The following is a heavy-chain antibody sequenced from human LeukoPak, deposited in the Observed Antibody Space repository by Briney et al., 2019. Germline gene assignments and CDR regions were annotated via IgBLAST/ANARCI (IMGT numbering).Heavy chain of an antibody. CDR1: GGSISSSSYY. CDR2: IYYSGST. J-gene: IGHJ4*02. D-gene: IGHD2-15*01. Sequence: SETLSLTCTVSGGSISSSSYYWSWIRQPPGKGLEWIGYIYYSGSTNYNPSLKSRVTISVDTSKNQFSLKLSSVTAADTAVYYCARDCSGGSCYSGVDTAMVFDYWGQGTLVTVSS. CDR3: ARDCSGGSCYSGVDTAMVFDY. V-gene: IGHV4-61*01.